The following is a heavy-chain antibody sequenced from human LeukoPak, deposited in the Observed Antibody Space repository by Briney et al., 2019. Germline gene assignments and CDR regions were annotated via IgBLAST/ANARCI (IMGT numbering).Heavy chain of an antibody. CDR1: GGSITSYH. J-gene: IGHJ5*02. V-gene: IGHV4-59*01. CDR3: ASDYCSGGSCYAMA. D-gene: IGHD2-15*01. CDR2: IYYSGST. Sequence: SETLSLTCTVSGGSITSYHWSWVRQPPGKGLEWIGYIYYSGSTNYNPSLKSRVTISVDTSKNQFSLKLSSVTAADTAVYYCASDYCSGGSCYAMAWGQGTLVTVSS.